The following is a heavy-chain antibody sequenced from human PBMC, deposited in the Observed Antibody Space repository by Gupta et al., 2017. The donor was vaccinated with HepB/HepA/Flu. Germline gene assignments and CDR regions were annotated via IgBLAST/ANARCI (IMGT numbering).Heavy chain of an antibody. CDR1: GGNFSDYA. CDR2: IIPVFGST. Sequence: QVQLVQSEAEVKKPGSSVRVSCKTAGGNFSDYAITWVRQAPGQGLEWVGGIIPVFGSTEYSPKFLDRVTINAVESTASAYMDMSHLTSDDTAIYYCAILRRSAWVVGLLDASDVWGQGTLVIVS. V-gene: IGHV1-69*01. CDR3: AILRRSAWVVGLLDASDV. D-gene: IGHD3-16*01. J-gene: IGHJ3*01.